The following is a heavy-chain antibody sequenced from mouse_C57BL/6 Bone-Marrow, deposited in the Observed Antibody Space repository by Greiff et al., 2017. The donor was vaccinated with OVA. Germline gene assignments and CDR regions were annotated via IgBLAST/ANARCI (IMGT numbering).Heavy chain of an antibody. CDR1: GYAFSSSW. CDR3: ARLAYYGSSYFDY. CDR2: IYPGDGDT. D-gene: IGHD1-1*01. V-gene: IGHV1-82*01. Sequence: VQLQQSGPELVKPGASVKISCKASGYAFSSSWMNWVKQRPGKGLEWIGRIYPGDGDTNYNGKFKGKATLTADKSSSTAYMQLSSLTSEDSAVYFCARLAYYGSSYFDYWGQGTTLTVSS. J-gene: IGHJ2*01.